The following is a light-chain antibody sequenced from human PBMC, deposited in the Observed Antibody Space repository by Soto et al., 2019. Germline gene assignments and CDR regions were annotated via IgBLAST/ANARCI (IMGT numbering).Light chain of an antibody. Sequence: EIVLTQSPGTLSLSPGEVSTLSCGASQSISNYLAWYQQRPGQAPRLLIYEASNRVTGTPIRFSGSGSGTDFTLTISSLEPEDFAVYYCQQRSNWPRTFGQGTKVDIK. J-gene: IGKJ1*01. CDR3: QQRSNWPRT. CDR2: EAS. V-gene: IGKV3-11*01. CDR1: QSISNY.